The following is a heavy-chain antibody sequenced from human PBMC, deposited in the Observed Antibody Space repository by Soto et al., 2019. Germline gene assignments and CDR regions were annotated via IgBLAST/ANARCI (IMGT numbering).Heavy chain of an antibody. J-gene: IGHJ2*01. D-gene: IGHD7-27*01. Sequence: QVQLVQSGAVVKKPGSSVKVSCKASGGTFSSYTISWVRQAPGQGLEWMGRIIPILGIANYAQKFQGRVTITADKSTSTAYMELSSLRSEDTAVYYCARAGTGDSDWYFDLWGRGTLVTVSS. V-gene: IGHV1-69*02. CDR2: IIPILGIA. CDR1: GGTFSSYT. CDR3: ARAGTGDSDWYFDL.